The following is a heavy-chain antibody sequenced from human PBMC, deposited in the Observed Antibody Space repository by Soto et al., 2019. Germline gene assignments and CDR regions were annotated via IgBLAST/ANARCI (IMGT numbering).Heavy chain of an antibody. V-gene: IGHV3-23*01. CDR3: AKDSPYSASYKEDGFDI. CDR1: GFTFSSYA. Sequence: GGSLRLSCEVSGFTFSSYAMSWVRQAPGRGLEWVSSISGSGGSTYHADSVNGRFTISGDNSKNTVFLQMNSLRAEDTAVYYCAKDSPYSASYKEDGFDIWGQGRLVTVSS. CDR2: ISGSGGST. J-gene: IGHJ3*02. D-gene: IGHD1-26*01.